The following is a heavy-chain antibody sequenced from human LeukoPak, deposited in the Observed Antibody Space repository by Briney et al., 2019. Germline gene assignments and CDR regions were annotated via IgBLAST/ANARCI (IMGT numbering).Heavy chain of an antibody. V-gene: IGHV4-59*01. Sequence: SETLSLTCTVSGGSISSYYWSWIRQPPGKGLEWIGYIYYSGSTNYNPSLKSRVTISVDTSKNQFSLKLSSVTAADTAVYYCARDSGLVPHAFEIWGQGTMVTVSS. CDR3: ARDSGLVPHAFEI. CDR1: GGSISSYY. J-gene: IGHJ3*02. CDR2: IYYSGST. D-gene: IGHD6-6*01.